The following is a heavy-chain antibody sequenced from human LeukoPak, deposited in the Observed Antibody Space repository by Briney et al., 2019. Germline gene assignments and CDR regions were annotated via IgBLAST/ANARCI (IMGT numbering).Heavy chain of an antibody. Sequence: SETLSLTCIVSSGSISNRDYYWGWLRQPPGKGLEWIGSIYYSGNTHCNPSLKSRLTISVDTSKNHFSLTLNSVTATDTAVYFCARHVSIGIWSEKPYGAPLFYFDYWGQGALVAVSS. CDR2: IYYSGNT. J-gene: IGHJ4*02. D-gene: IGHD3-16*02. V-gene: IGHV4-39*01. CDR1: SGSISNRDYY. CDR3: ARHVSIGIWSEKPYGAPLFYFDY.